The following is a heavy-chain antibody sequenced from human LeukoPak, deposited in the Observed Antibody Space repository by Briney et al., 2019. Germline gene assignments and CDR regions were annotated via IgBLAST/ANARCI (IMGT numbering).Heavy chain of an antibody. CDR1: GYTFIGYY. Sequence: ASVKVSCKASGYTFIGYYIHWVRQAPGQGLEWMGRINLNSGATDYAQKFQGWVAMTRDTSINTAYMEFNRLKSDDTAVYYCARWYFYDSGGYSNWFDTWGQGTLVTVS. D-gene: IGHD3-22*01. CDR2: INLNSGAT. J-gene: IGHJ5*02. V-gene: IGHV1-2*04. CDR3: ARWYFYDSGGYSNWFDT.